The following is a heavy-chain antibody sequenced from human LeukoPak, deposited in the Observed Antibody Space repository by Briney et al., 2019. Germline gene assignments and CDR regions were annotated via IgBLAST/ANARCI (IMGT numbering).Heavy chain of an antibody. J-gene: IGHJ3*02. Sequence: SETLSLTCAVSGGSISSGGYSWSWVRQPPGEGLEWVGYIYHTGSTYYNPSLQSRVTISLDRSKNQFSLKLSSMTAADTAVYYCASGNTGYDRDSFDIWGQGTMVTVSS. CDR2: IYHTGST. V-gene: IGHV4-30-2*01. D-gene: IGHD5-12*01. CDR3: ASGNTGYDRDSFDI. CDR1: GGSISSGGYS.